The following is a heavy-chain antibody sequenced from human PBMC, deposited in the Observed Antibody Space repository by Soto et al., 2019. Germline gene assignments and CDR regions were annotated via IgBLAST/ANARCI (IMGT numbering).Heavy chain of an antibody. V-gene: IGHV3-7*01. CDR2: IKQDGSER. D-gene: IGHD6-19*01. CDR1: GFSLSDYW. J-gene: IGHJ4*02. CDR3: ARSRGWLHDY. Sequence: EVQLVESGGGLVQPGGSLRLSCAASGFSLSDYWMNWVRQAPGKGLEWVAIIKQDGSERYYVDSVKGRFTISRDNAKNSLYLQMSSLRVEDTALYYCARSRGWLHDYWGRGTLVTVSS.